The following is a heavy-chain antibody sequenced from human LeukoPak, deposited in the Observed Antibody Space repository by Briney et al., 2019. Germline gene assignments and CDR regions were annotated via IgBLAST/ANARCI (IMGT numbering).Heavy chain of an antibody. CDR2: IYPCDSDT. CDR1: GYSFTSFW. J-gene: IGHJ6*03. Sequence: GESLKISCNGSGYSFTSFWIGRVRQMPGKGLEWMGIIYPCDSDTRYSPSFQGEVTISGGNTISTAYLQWSSLKASDTAMYYCARAPGYSSGWGVDYYYYMDVWGKGTTVTVSS. V-gene: IGHV5-51*01. CDR3: ARAPGYSSGWGVDYYYYMDV. D-gene: IGHD6-19*01.